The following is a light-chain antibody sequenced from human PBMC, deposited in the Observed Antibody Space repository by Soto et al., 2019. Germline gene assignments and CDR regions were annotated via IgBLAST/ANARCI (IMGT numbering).Light chain of an antibody. CDR2: NNN. J-gene: IGLJ3*02. Sequence: QSVVSQPPSASGTPGQRVTISCSGSSSNIGSNTVSWFQQLSGTAPKLLIYNNNQRPSGVPDRFSGSKSGTSASLVISGLQSEDEADYSCASWDDSLHGWVFGGGTKLTVL. CDR1: SSNIGSNT. V-gene: IGLV1-44*01. CDR3: ASWDDSLHGWV.